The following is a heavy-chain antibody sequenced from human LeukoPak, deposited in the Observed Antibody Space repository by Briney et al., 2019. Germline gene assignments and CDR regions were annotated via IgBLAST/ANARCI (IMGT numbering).Heavy chain of an antibody. V-gene: IGHV3-30-3*01. CDR3: ARGDYDYYYMDV. Sequence: GGSLRLSCAASGFTFSSYAMQWVGQAPGKGLEWVAVISYDGSNKYYAASVKGRFTISRDNYKNTLYLQMNSLRAEATAVYYCARGDYDYYYMDVWGKGTTVTVSS. J-gene: IGHJ6*03. CDR1: GFTFSSYA. CDR2: ISYDGSNK.